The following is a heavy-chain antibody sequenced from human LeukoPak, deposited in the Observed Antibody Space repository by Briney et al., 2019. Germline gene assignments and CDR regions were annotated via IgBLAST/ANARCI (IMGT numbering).Heavy chain of an antibody. J-gene: IGHJ4*02. Sequence: KTSETLSLTCTVSGGSISSSSYYWGWIRQPPGKGLEWIGSIYYSGSTYYNPSLKSRVTISVDTSKNQFSLKLSSVTAADTAVYYCARGLKYYDILTGYYKARCYFDYWGQGTLVTVSS. V-gene: IGHV4-39*07. CDR3: ARGLKYYDILTGYYKARCYFDY. CDR2: IYYSGST. D-gene: IGHD3-9*01. CDR1: GGSISSSSYY.